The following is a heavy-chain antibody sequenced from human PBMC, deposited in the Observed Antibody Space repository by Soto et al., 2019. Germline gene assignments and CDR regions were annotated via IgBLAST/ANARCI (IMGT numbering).Heavy chain of an antibody. Sequence: PSETISVTRRVSGDSICRYYRGRIRKRAGKGLEWIGRTYTSGSTNYNPSLKSRVTMSVDTSKNQFSLRLSSVTAADTAVYYCARGAFDLNFAYGGQGTLVTVSS. CDR1: GDSICRYY. CDR2: TYTSGST. D-gene: IGHD3-9*01. V-gene: IGHV4-4*07. CDR3: ARGAFDLNFAY. J-gene: IGHJ4*02.